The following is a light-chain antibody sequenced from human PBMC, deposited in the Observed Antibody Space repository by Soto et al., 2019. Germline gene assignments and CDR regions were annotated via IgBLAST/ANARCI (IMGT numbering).Light chain of an antibody. CDR1: QSTSTW. J-gene: IGKJ1*01. V-gene: IGKV1-5*03. Sequence: DIQMTQSPSTLSASVGDRVTITCRASQSTSTWLAWYQQRPGKTPKLLISEASKLESGVPPRFSGSGSGTEFTLTISSLQPDDFATYYCQQYITYPYAFGQGTKVEI. CDR3: QQYITYPYA. CDR2: EAS.